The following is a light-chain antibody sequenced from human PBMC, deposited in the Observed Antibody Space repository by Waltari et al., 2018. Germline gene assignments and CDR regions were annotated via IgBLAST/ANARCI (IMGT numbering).Light chain of an antibody. V-gene: IGKV3-11*01. CDR1: QNVSIF. Sequence: EIVLTQSPATLSASPGERATVSCRASQNVSIFLAWYQHKPGQAPRPIIYDDDNRATGSPARSSGSGCGTDFTLTISRFSSEDYEVYSCQRRSNWRPFTFGQGTRLEIK. CDR3: QRRSNWRPFT. J-gene: IGKJ5*01. CDR2: DDD.